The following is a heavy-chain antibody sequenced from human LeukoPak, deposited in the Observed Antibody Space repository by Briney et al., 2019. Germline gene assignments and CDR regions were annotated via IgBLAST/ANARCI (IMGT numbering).Heavy chain of an antibody. D-gene: IGHD6-19*01. Sequence: SETLSLTCAVSGGSISSGGYSWSWIRQPPGEGLEWIGYIYHSGSTYYNPSLKSRVTISVDTSKNQFSLKLSSVTAADTAVYYCVRLAVAGRDYDYWGQGTLVTVSS. CDR2: IYHSGST. V-gene: IGHV4-30-2*01. CDR3: VRLAVAGRDYDY. J-gene: IGHJ4*02. CDR1: GGSISSGGYS.